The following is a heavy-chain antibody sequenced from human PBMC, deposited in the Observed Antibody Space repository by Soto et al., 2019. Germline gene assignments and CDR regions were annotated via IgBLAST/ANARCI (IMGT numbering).Heavy chain of an antibody. CDR1: GYSFIGYG. J-gene: IGHJ4*02. V-gene: IGHV1-3*04. Sequence: QVQVVQSGAEVKKPGASVKVSCKTSGYSFIGYGLHWVRQAPGQSLEWMGWIHTGNGATKYSQKFQGRLTITRDTSASTAYMEVTSLTSEDTAVYYCARKYSSCSFDSWGQGTLVTVSS. CDR2: IHTGNGAT. D-gene: IGHD6-19*01. CDR3: ARKYSSCSFDS.